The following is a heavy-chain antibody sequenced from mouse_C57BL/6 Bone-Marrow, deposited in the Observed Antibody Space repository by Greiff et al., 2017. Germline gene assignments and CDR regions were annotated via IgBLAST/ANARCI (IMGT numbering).Heavy chain of an antibody. CDR2: ISSGGSYT. J-gene: IGHJ2*01. CDR1: GFTFSSYG. D-gene: IGHD4-1*01. CDR3: ARQSELGRGGFDY. Sequence: DVQLVESGGDLVKPGGSLKLSCAASGFTFSSYGMSWVRQTPDKRLEWVATISSGGSYTYYPDSVKGRFTISRDNAKNTLYLQMSSLKSEDTAMYYCARQSELGRGGFDYWGQGTTLTVSS. V-gene: IGHV5-6*01.